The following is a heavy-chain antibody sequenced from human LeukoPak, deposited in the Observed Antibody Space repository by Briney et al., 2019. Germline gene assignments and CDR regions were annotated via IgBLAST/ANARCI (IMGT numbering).Heavy chain of an antibody. CDR2: ISGSGGST. CDR1: GFSFSSYA. Sequence: QPGGSLRLSCAASGFSFSSYAMNWVRQAPGKGLEWVSVISGSGGSTYYADSVKGRFTISRDNSKNTLYLQMNSLRVEDTAVYYCASWELHHDAFDIWGQGTMVTVSS. D-gene: IGHD1-26*01. CDR3: ASWELHHDAFDI. V-gene: IGHV3-23*01. J-gene: IGHJ3*02.